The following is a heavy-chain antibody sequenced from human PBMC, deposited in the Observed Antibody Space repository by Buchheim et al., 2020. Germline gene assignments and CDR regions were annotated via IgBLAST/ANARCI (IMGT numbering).Heavy chain of an antibody. CDR2: IWYDGSNK. J-gene: IGHJ6*02. CDR1: GFTFSSYG. CDR3: ARDIVVVPAASYGMDV. D-gene: IGHD2-2*01. Sequence: QVQLVESGGGVVQPGRSLRLSCAASGFTFSSYGMHWVRQAPGKGLEWVAVIWYDGSNKYYADSVKGRFTISRDNSKNTLYLPMNSLRAEDTAVYYCARDIVVVPAASYGMDVWGQGTT. V-gene: IGHV3-33*01.